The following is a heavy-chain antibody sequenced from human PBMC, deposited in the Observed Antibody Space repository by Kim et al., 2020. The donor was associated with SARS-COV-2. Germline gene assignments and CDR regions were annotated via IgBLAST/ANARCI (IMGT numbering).Heavy chain of an antibody. V-gene: IGHV3-74*03. CDR2: VNTDGSDT. D-gene: IGHD1-1*01. Sequence: GGSLRLSCEASGFTFSGFWMDWVRQAPGKGLLWVSRVNTDGSDTAYADSVKGRFTVSRDNAKNTLYLQMNRLRADDTAVYYCTRAKVATNAFDSWGQRIL. J-gene: IGHJ4*02. CDR1: GFTFSGFW. CDR3: TRAKVATNAFDS.